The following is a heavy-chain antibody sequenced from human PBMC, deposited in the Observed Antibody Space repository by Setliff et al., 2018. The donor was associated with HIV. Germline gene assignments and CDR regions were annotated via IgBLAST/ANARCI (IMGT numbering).Heavy chain of an antibody. D-gene: IGHD2-21*01. Sequence: ASVKVSCKTSGYRFIGHYLHWVRLAPGQGPEWVGWINPETGDPNYAQKFRGRVLMTRDTSITTAFLHVAKLTSDDTAIYYCATGIPSDLDYWGQGTLITAPQ. V-gene: IGHV1-2*02. CDR2: INPETGDP. CDR3: ATGIPSDLDY. CDR1: GYRFIGHY. J-gene: IGHJ4*01.